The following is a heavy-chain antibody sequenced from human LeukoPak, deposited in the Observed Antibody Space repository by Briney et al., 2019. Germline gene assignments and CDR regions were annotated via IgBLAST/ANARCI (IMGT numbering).Heavy chain of an antibody. Sequence: SQTLSLTCAISGDSVSSNSAAWNRIRQSPSRGLGWLGRTYYRSKWYNDYAVSVKSRITINPDTSKNQFSLQLNSVTPEDTAVYYCAKGYCSSTSCYGSFDYWGQGTLVTVSS. D-gene: IGHD2-2*01. J-gene: IGHJ4*02. CDR1: GDSVSSNSAA. V-gene: IGHV6-1*01. CDR3: AKGYCSSTSCYGSFDY. CDR2: TYYRSKWYN.